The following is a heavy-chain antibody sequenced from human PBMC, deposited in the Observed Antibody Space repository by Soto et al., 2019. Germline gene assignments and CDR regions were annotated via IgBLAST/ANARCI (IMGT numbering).Heavy chain of an antibody. Sequence: GASVKVSCKVSGYTLTELSMHWVRQAPGKGLEWMGGFDPEDGETIYAQKFQGRVTMTEDTSTDTAYMELSSLRSEDTAVYYCATRWGTYCSGGSCYNEFGFDPWGQGTLVTVSS. V-gene: IGHV1-24*01. CDR3: ATRWGTYCSGGSCYNEFGFDP. CDR2: FDPEDGET. J-gene: IGHJ5*02. CDR1: GYTLTELS. D-gene: IGHD2-15*01.